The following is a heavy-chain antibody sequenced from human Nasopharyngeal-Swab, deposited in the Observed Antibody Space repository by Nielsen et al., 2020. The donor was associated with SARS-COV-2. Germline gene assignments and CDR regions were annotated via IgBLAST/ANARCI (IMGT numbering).Heavy chain of an antibody. V-gene: IGHV3-48*02. D-gene: IGHD2-15*01. CDR3: AREELGYCSGGSCLPFDY. CDR2: ISSSSSTI. Sequence: WIRQPPGKGLEWVSYISSSSSTIYYADSVKGRFTISRDNAKNSLYLQMNSLRDEDTAVYYCAREELGYCSGGSCLPFDYWAREPWSPSPQ. J-gene: IGHJ4*02.